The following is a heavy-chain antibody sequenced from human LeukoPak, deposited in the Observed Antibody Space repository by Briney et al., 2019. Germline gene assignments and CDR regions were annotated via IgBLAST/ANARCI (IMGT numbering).Heavy chain of an antibody. CDR1: GYTFTSYG. J-gene: IGHJ4*02. V-gene: IGHV1-18*01. CDR2: ISAYNGNT. Sequence: ASVKVSSKASGYTFTSYGISWVRQAPGQGLEWMGWISAYNGNTNYAQKLQGRVTMTTDTSTSTAYMELRSLRSDDTAVYYCARVPEDIVVVPAALPDYWGQGTLVTVSS. D-gene: IGHD2-2*01. CDR3: ARVPEDIVVVPAALPDY.